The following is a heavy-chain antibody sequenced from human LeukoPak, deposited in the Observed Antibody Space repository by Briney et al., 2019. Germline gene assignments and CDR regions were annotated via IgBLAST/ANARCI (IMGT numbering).Heavy chain of an antibody. Sequence: GGSLRLSCAASGFTFSDYYMTWIRQAPGKGLEWVSYISSSGSTMYYTDSVKGRFTISRDNAKNSLYLQMNSLRAEDTAAYYCARLGVTYPGYNAFDLWGQGTMVTVSS. CDR3: ARLGVTYPGYNAFDL. J-gene: IGHJ3*01. D-gene: IGHD1-1*01. CDR2: ISSSGSTM. V-gene: IGHV3-11*04. CDR1: GFTFSDYY.